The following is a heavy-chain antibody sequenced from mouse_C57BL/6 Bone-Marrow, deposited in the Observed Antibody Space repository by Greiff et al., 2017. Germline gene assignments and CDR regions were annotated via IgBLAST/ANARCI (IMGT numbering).Heavy chain of an antibody. V-gene: IGHV7-1*01. CDR2: SRNKANDYTT. CDR3: ARDAGDPYFDV. J-gene: IGHJ1*03. Sequence: EVKLVESGGGLVQSGRSLRLSCATSGFTFSDFYMEWVRQAPGKGLEWIAASRNKANDYTTEYSASVKGRFIVSRDTSQSILYLQMNALRAEDTAIYYCARDAGDPYFDVWGTGTTVTVSS. CDR1: GFTFSDFY.